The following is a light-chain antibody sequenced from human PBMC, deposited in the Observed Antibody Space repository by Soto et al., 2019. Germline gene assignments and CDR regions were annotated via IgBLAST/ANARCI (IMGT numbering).Light chain of an antibody. V-gene: IGKV1-39*01. CDR3: QQTYSLPIT. J-gene: IGKJ3*01. CDR2: RAS. Sequence: DIQMTQSPYSLSASVGDRVAITCRATQAISDYLNWYQHKPGKALNLLIYRASNLQSGVPSRFSGSGSGTDFTLTINGLQPEDFGTYYCQQTYSLPITFGPGTKVDVK. CDR1: QAISDY.